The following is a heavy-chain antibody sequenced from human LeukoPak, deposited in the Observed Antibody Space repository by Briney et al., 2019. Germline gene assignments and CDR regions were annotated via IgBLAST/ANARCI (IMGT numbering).Heavy chain of an antibody. J-gene: IGHJ5*02. D-gene: IGHD2-2*01. CDR2: IGTAGDT. V-gene: IGHV3-13*01. CDR3: ARGRPAATFDP. CDR1: GFTFSSYD. Sequence: GGSLRLSCAAAGFTFSSYDTHWVRQATGKGLEWVSAIGTAGDTYYPGSVKGRFTISRENAKNSLYLQMNSLRAGDTAVYYCARGRPAATFDPWGQGTLVTVSS.